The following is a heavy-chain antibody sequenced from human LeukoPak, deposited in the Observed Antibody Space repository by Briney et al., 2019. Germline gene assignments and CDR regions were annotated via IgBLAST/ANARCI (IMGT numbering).Heavy chain of an antibody. CDR3: AKDLMRDRWFGES. Sequence: GGSLRLSCAASGFTFSTYGMHWVRQAPGKGLEWVAFIRYEGNDKYYADSVKGRFTISRDTSKNTLYLQMNSLRAEDTAVYYCAKDLMRDRWFGESWGQGTLVTVSS. J-gene: IGHJ5*02. CDR1: GFTFSTYG. CDR2: IRYEGNDK. V-gene: IGHV3-30*02. D-gene: IGHD3-10*01.